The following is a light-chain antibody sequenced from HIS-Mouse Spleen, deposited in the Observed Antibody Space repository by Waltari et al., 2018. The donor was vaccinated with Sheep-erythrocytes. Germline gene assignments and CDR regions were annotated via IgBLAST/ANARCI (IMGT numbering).Light chain of an antibody. Sequence: DLQITQSPSSLSAPVGDRVTITCRASPGITNDLGWYHQKPGKAPKRLIYAASSLQSGVPSRFSGSGSRTEFTLTISSLQTGDVGAYYCRKHNSYPRTFGQGTTVAIK. CDR2: AAS. J-gene: IGKJ1*01. CDR3: RKHNSYPRT. V-gene: IGKV1-17*01. CDR1: PGITND.